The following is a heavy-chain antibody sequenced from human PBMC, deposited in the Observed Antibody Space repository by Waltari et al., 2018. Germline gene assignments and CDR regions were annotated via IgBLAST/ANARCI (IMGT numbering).Heavy chain of an antibody. CDR1: GYTLIDYH. J-gene: IGHJ4*02. D-gene: IGHD1-20*01. CDR2: INPNSGGT. CDR3: ARHNRDY. Sequence: QVQLMQSGAEVKKPGASVKVSCKPSGYTLIDYHMNWVRHAPGQGLEWMGRINPNSGGTNYARKFQGRVTMTWDTSISTAYMELSSLTSDDTAVYYCARHNRDYWGQGTLVTVSS. V-gene: IGHV1-2*06.